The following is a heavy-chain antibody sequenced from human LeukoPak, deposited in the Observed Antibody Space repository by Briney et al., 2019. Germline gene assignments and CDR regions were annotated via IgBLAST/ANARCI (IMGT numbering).Heavy chain of an antibody. J-gene: IGHJ6*02. CDR3: ARGLRQQLALYGMDV. CDR1: GFTFSSYS. V-gene: IGHV3-48*04. Sequence: GGSLRLSCAASGFTFSSYSMNWVRQAPGKGLEWVSYISSSSSTIYYADSVKGRFTISRDNAKNSLYLQMNSLRAEDTAVYYCARGLRQQLALYGMDVWGQGTTVTVSS. CDR2: ISSSSSTI. D-gene: IGHD6-13*01.